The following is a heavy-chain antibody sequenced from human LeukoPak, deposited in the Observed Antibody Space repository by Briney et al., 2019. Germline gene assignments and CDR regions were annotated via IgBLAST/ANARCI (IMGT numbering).Heavy chain of an antibody. CDR1: GGSFSGYY. CDR3: ARYIVSYPHDAFDI. V-gene: IGHV4-34*01. D-gene: IGHD1-26*01. Sequence: SETLSLTCAAYGGSFSGYYWSWIRQPPGKGLEWIGSIYDSGSTDYNPSLKSRVTISVDTSKNQFSLRLSSVTAADTAFYYCARYIVSYPHDAFDIWGQGAMVTVSS. CDR2: IYDSGST. J-gene: IGHJ3*02.